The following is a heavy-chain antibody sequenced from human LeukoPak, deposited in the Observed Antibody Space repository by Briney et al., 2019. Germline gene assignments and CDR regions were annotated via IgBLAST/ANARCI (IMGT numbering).Heavy chain of an antibody. CDR1: GGSISSYY. J-gene: IGHJ4*02. V-gene: IGHV4-59*01. CDR2: IYYGGST. Sequence: SETLSLTCTVSGGSISSYYWSWIRQPPGKGLEWIGYIYYGGSTNYNPSLKSRVTISVDTSKNQFSLKLSSVTAADTAVYYCAMARLDTAMVTDYWGQGTLVTVSS. D-gene: IGHD5-18*01. CDR3: AMARLDTAMVTDY.